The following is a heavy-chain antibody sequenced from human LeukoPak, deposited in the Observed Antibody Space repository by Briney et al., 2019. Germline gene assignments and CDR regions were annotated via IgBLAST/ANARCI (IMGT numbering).Heavy chain of an antibody. CDR2: ISSSGGST. J-gene: IGHJ4*02. CDR1: GFTFSSYA. CDR3: AKDRAVVTLVKFDY. V-gene: IGHV3-23*01. Sequence: GGSLRLSCAASGFTFSSYAMSWVRQAPGKGLEWVSAISSSGGSTYYADSVKGRFTISRDNSKNTPYLQMNSLRGAYTTVYYCAKDRAVVTLVKFDYWGQGTLVTVSS. D-gene: IGHD4-23*01.